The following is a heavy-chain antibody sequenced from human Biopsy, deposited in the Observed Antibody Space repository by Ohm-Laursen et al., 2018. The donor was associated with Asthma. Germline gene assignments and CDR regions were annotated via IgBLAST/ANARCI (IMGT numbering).Heavy chain of an antibody. Sequence: PRLSCSASGFTFSSSAMSWVRQAPGKGLERVSAITGSGGTTYYADSVRGRFTISRDNSKSTLFLQMDSLSAEDTAVYYCAKDFRGIAVAGDRGFDYWGQGTLVTVSS. J-gene: IGHJ4*02. CDR3: AKDFRGIAVAGDRGFDY. CDR1: GFTFSSSA. CDR2: ITGSGGTT. D-gene: IGHD6-19*01. V-gene: IGHV3-23*01.